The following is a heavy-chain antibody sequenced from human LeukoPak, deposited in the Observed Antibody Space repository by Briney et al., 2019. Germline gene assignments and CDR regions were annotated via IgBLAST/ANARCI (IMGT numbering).Heavy chain of an antibody. Sequence: ASMKVSCKASGYTFTGYYMHWVRQAPGQGLEWMGWINPNSGGTDYAQKFQGRVTMTRDTSISTAYMELSRLRSDDTAVYYCARDGGAYCGGDCYFADDYWGQGTLVTVSS. CDR3: ARDGGAYCGGDCYFADDY. V-gene: IGHV1-2*02. J-gene: IGHJ4*02. CDR2: INPNSGGT. D-gene: IGHD2-21*02. CDR1: GYTFTGYY.